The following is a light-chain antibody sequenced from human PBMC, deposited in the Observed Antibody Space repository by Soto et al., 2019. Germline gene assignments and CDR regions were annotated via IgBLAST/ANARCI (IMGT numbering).Light chain of an antibody. CDR1: SGDVGNYDL. V-gene: IGLV2-23*02. Sequence: QSVLTQPASVSGSPGQSITISCSGSSGDVGNYDLVSWYQQIPGKAPQLMILEVSRRPSRVSDRFSGSKSGNTASLTISGLQDEDEGDIYCCSYAGNGAWVFGGGTKLTV. J-gene: IGLJ3*02. CDR3: CSYAGNGAWV. CDR2: EVS.